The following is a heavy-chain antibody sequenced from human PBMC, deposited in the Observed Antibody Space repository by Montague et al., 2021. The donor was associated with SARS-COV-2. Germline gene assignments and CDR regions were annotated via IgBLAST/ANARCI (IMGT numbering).Heavy chain of an antibody. V-gene: IGHV4-59*01. CDR2: IYYSGST. CDR3: ARDGSGSYYNVHQNWFDP. J-gene: IGHJ5*02. Sequence: SETLSLTCTVSGGSISSYYWSWIRQPPGKGLEWIGYIYYSGSTNYNPSLKSRVTISVETSKNQFSLKLSSVTAADTAVYYCARDGSGSYYNVHQNWFDPWGQGTLVTVSS. CDR1: GGSISSYY. D-gene: IGHD3-10*01.